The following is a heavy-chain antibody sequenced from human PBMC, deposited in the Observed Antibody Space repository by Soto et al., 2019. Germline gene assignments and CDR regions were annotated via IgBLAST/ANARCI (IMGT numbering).Heavy chain of an antibody. J-gene: IGHJ4*02. D-gene: IGHD2-15*01. CDR1: GFTFSSYS. Sequence: GGSLRLSCAASGFTFSSYSMNWVRQAPGKGLEWVSSISSSSSYIYYADSVKGRFTISRDNAKNSLYLQMNSLRAEDTAVYYCARGRVGAAKRLDYWGQGTLVTVSS. CDR2: ISSSSSYI. V-gene: IGHV3-21*01. CDR3: ARGRVGAAKRLDY.